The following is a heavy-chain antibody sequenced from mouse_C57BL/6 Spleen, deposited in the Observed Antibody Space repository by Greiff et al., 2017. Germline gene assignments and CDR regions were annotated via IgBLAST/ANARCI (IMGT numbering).Heavy chain of an antibody. CDR3: ARGKNYYGYDVNFDV. J-gene: IGHJ1*03. V-gene: IGHV1-69*01. Sequence: QVQLQQPGAELVMPGASVKLSCKASGYTFTSYWMHWVKQRPGQGLEWIGEIDPSDSYTNYNQKFKGKSTLTVDKSSSTAYMQLSSLTSEDSAVYYCARGKNYYGYDVNFDVWGTGTTVTVSS. CDR1: GYTFTSYW. CDR2: IDPSDSYT. D-gene: IGHD2-2*01.